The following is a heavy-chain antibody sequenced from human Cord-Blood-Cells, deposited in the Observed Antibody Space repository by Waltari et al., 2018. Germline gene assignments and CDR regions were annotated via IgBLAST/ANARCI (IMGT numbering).Heavy chain of an antibody. Sequence: QVQLVESGGGVVQPGRSLRLSCVASGFTFSSYAMHWVRQAPGKGLEWVAVISYDGSNKYYADSVEGRFTISRDNSKNTLYLQMNSLRAEDTAVYYCARESYYYDSSGYAFDIWGQGTMVTVSS. CDR2: ISYDGSNK. V-gene: IGHV3-30*04. J-gene: IGHJ3*02. D-gene: IGHD3-22*01. CDR3: ARESYYYDSSGYAFDI. CDR1: GFTFSSYA.